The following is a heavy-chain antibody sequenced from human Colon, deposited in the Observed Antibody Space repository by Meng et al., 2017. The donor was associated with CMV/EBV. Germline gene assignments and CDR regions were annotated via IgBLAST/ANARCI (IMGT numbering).Heavy chain of an antibody. Sequence: ASVKVSCKASGDTPPGYTMYWVRQAPGQGLEWMGWINPNSGGTNYAQKFQGRVTMTRDTSISTAYMELSRLRSDDTAVYYCARGRSGSNWNYDGWGQGTLVTVSS. CDR2: INPNSGGT. CDR3: ARGRSGSNWNYDG. CDR1: GDTPPGYT. D-gene: IGHD1-7*01. J-gene: IGHJ4*02. V-gene: IGHV1-2*02.